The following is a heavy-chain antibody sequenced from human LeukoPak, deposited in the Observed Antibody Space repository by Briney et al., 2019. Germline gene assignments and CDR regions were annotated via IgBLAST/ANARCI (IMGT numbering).Heavy chain of an antibody. CDR3: VRDLGGRSGH. CDR1: GFTFSSNW. D-gene: IGHD1-26*01. Sequence: GGSLRLSCAASGFTFSSNWMHWVRQAPGKGLVWVSRINEDGSTTNYADSVKGRSTIFKDNAKNTLYLQMNSLRAEDTAVYYCVRDLGGRSGHWGQGTLVTVSS. CDR2: INEDGSTT. J-gene: IGHJ4*02. V-gene: IGHV3-74*01.